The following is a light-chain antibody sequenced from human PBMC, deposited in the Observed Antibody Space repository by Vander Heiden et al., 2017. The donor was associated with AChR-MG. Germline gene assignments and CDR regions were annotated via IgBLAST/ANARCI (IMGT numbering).Light chain of an antibody. CDR3: QQLHSYPRT. V-gene: IGKV1-9*01. J-gene: IGKJ2*01. CDR1: LDITSY. CDR2: AAS. Sequence: DIQITQSPSFLSASVGDRVTITCRASLDITSYLAWYQQKPGKAPNLLIYAASTLQSGVPSRFSGGGSGTEFTLTISSLQPEDSATYYCQQLHSYPRTFGLGTRLEIK.